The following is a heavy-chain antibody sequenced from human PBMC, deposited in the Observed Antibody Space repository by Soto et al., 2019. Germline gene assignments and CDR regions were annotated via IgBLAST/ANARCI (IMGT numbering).Heavy chain of an antibody. J-gene: IGHJ3*02. V-gene: IGHV4-31*03. D-gene: IGHD6-13*01. CDR2: IYYSGST. CDR1: GGSISSGGYY. CDR3: ARYSSSFSFAFDI. Sequence: SETLSLTCTVSGGSISSGGYYWSWIRQHPGKGLEWIGYIYYSGSTYYNPSLKSRVTISVDTSKIQFSLKLSSVTAADTAVYYCARYSSSFSFAFDIWGQGTMVTVSS.